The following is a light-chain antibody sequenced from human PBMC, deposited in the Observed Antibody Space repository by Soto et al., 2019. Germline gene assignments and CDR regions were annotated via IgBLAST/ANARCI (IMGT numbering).Light chain of an antibody. CDR2: EGD. CDR1: SFDIGSYDL. J-gene: IGLJ1*01. CDR3: CSNEGSTSYV. Sequence: QSVLTQPASVSGSPGQSITISCTGTSFDIGSYDLVSWYQQHPAKAPKLMLYEGDKRPSGVSYRFSGSKSGNTASLTISGLKAGDGVIFYACSNEGSTSYVFDPGPKVT. V-gene: IGLV2-23*01.